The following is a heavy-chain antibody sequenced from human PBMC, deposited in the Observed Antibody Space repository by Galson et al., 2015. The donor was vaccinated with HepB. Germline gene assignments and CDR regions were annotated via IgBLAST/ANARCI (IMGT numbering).Heavy chain of an antibody. J-gene: IGHJ4*02. V-gene: IGHV3-30*18. Sequence: SLRLSCAASGFTFSSYGMHWVRQAPGKGLEWVAVISYDGSNKYYADSVKGRFTISRDNSKNTLYLQMNSLRAEDTAVYYCAKMVRGVIKYFDYWGQGTLVTVSS. D-gene: IGHD3-10*01. CDR2: ISYDGSNK. CDR1: GFTFSSYG. CDR3: AKMVRGVIKYFDY.